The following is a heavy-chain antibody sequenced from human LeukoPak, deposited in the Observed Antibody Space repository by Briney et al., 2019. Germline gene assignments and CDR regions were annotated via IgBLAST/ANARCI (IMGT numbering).Heavy chain of an antibody. CDR3: ARSTPTYSSGWYSAYFDY. J-gene: IGHJ4*02. CDR2: VYYSGTT. CDR1: GGSISGYY. V-gene: IGHV4-59*08. Sequence: TPSETLSLTCTVSGGSISGYYWSWIRQPPGKGLEWIGYVYYSGTTNYNPSLKSRVTISLDTSKNQFSLRLSSVTAADTALYYCARSTPTYSSGWYSAYFDYWGQGTLVTVSS. D-gene: IGHD6-19*01.